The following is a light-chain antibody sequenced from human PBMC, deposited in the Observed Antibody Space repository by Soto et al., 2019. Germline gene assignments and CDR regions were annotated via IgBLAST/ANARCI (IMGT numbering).Light chain of an antibody. Sequence: DIQMTQSPSSVSASVGDRDTITCRASQGVSSWLAWYQQKPGKAPKLLIYTASSLRSGVPSRFSGSGSGTHFTLTISSLQAEDSATYYCQQVATFPLTFGGGTNVEI. CDR2: TAS. J-gene: IGKJ4*01. CDR1: QGVSSW. CDR3: QQVATFPLT. V-gene: IGKV1-12*01.